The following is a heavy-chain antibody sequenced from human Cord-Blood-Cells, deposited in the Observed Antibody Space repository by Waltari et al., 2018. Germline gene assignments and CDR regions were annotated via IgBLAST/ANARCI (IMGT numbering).Heavy chain of an antibody. CDR1: GGSFSGYY. CDR3: ARGYRITIFGVVIARYGMDV. D-gene: IGHD3-3*01. Sequence: QVQLQQWGAGLLKPSETLSPTCAVYGGSFSGYYWSWIRQPPGKGLEWIGEINHSGSTNYNPSLKSRVTISVDTSKNQFSLKLSSVTAADTAVYYCARGYRITIFGVVIARYGMDVWGQGTTVTVSS. CDR2: INHSGST. J-gene: IGHJ6*02. V-gene: IGHV4-34*01.